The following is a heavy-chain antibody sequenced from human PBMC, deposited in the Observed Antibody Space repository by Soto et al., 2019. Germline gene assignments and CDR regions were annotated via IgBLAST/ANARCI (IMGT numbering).Heavy chain of an antibody. CDR3: ARTASFGSLNWFDP. D-gene: IGHD5-18*01. CDR2: INPNSGDT. V-gene: IGHV1-2*02. CDR1: GYTFTGYY. Sequence: ASVKVSCKASGYTFTGYYMHWVRQAPGQGLEWMGWINPNSGDTGYAQKFQGRVTMTRNISIATAYMELSSLRSEDTAIYYCARTASFGSLNWFDPWGQGTLVTVSS. J-gene: IGHJ5*02.